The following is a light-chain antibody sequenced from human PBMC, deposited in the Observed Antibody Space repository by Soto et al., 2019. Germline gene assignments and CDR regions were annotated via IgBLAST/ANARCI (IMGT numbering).Light chain of an antibody. Sequence: DIEMTQSPSTLSVSLGDRVPITCRASQTISSWLAWYQQKPGKAPKLLIYDASSLESGVPSRFSGSGSGTEFTLTISSLKSEDFAVYYCQQYNNWHILTFGGGTQVDI. CDR2: DAS. CDR1: QTISSW. V-gene: IGKV1-5*01. J-gene: IGKJ4*01. CDR3: QQYNNWHILT.